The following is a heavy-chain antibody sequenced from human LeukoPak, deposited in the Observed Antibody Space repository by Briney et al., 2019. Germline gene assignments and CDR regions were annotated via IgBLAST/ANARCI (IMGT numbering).Heavy chain of an antibody. CDR3: ARDPTQYLRYGHFDY. D-gene: IGHD5/OR15-5a*01. V-gene: IGHV3-21*01. CDR2: ISSSSSYI. J-gene: IGHJ4*02. CDR1: GFTFSSYS. Sequence: GGSLRLSCAASGFTFSSYSMNWVRRAPGKGREWVSSISSSSSYIYYADSVKGRFTISRDNAKNSLYLQMTSLSDEDTAVYYCARDPTQYLRYGHFDYWGQGTLVTVSS.